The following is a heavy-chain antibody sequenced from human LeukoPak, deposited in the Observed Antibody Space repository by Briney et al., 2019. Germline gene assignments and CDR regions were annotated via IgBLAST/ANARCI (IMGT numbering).Heavy chain of an antibody. V-gene: IGHV3-11*01. J-gene: IGHJ4*02. Sequence: GGSLRLSCAASGFTFSDYYMSWIRQAPGKGLEWVSYISSSGSTIYYADSVKGRFTISRDNAKNSLYLQMNSLRAEDTAVYYCAKDSVAGNEFDYWGQGTLVTVSS. CDR2: ISSSGSTI. CDR3: AKDSVAGNEFDY. D-gene: IGHD6-19*01. CDR1: GFTFSDYY.